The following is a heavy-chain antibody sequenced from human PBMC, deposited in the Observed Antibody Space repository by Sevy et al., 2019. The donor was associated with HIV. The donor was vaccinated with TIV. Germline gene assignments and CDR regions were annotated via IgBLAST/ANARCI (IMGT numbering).Heavy chain of an antibody. CDR2: INPSSGST. J-gene: IGHJ4*02. CDR1: GYTFTSYY. V-gene: IGHV1-46*03. D-gene: IGHD3-16*01. CDR3: GRTSPKGGFDY. Sequence: ASVKVSCKASGYTFTSYYLHWVRQAPRQGLEWMGIINPSSGSTNYAQKFQGRVTMTRDTSTTTVYMELSSLRSEDTAVYYCGRTSPKGGFDYWGQGTLVTVSS.